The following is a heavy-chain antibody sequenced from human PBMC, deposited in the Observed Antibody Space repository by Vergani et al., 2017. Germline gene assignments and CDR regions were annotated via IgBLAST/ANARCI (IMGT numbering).Heavy chain of an antibody. CDR1: GYTSSYYG. CDR3: ATKSCGTPGCQIEYFRE. V-gene: IGHV3-30*03. CDR2: ISYDGTQK. Sequence: QVHLVESGGGVVQPGRSLILSCVVSGYTSSYYGMHWVRQAPGKGLECVSVISYDGTQKYYADSVKGRFTISRDNSKSTLYLQMNSLRTEDTAVYYCATKSCGTPGCQIEYFREWGQGTLVTVSS. J-gene: IGHJ1*01. D-gene: IGHD2-15*01.